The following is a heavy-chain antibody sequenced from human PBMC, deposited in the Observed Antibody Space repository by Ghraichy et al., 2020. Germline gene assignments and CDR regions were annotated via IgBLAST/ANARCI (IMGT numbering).Heavy chain of an antibody. CDR2: FYYSGET. J-gene: IGHJ4*02. Sequence: SETLSLTCTVSGGSISGYYWAWIRQPPGKGLEWIGYFYYSGETNYNPSLQGRVTMSLDTSKNQFSLKLRSVTAADTAMYYCARHQLFVFDHWGQGALVTVPS. CDR1: GGSISGYY. V-gene: IGHV4-59*08. CDR3: ARHQLFVFDH. D-gene: IGHD3-10*02.